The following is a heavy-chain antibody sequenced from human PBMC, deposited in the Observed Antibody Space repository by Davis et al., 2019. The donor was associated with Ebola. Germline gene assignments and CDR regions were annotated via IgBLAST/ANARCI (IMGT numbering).Heavy chain of an antibody. CDR3: ARGSGYCSGGSCYPNWFDP. CDR2: IYTSGST. V-gene: IGHV4-61*09. D-gene: IGHD2-15*01. CDR1: GGSISSGSYY. Sequence: PSETLSLTCTVSGGSISSGSYYWSWIRQPAGKGLEWIGHIYTSGSTNYNPSLKSRVTISVDTSKNQFSLKLSSVTAADTAVYYCARGSGYCSGGSCYPNWFDPWGQGTLVTVSS. J-gene: IGHJ5*02.